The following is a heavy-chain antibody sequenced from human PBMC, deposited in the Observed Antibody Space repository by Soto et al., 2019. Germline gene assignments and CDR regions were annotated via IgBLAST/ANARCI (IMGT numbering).Heavy chain of an antibody. D-gene: IGHD2-15*01. Sequence: PSETLSLTCTVSGGSISSGDYYWSWIRQPPGKGLEWIGYIYYSGSTYYNPSLKSRVTISVDTSKNQFSLKLSSVTAADTAVYYFARSGSLRSGGSENYYFDYWGQGTLVTVSS. V-gene: IGHV4-30-4*01. CDR3: ARSGSLRSGGSENYYFDY. J-gene: IGHJ4*02. CDR2: IYYSGST. CDR1: GGSISSGDYY.